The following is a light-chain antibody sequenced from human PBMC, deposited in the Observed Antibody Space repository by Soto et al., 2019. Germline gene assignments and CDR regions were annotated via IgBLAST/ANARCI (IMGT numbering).Light chain of an antibody. CDR2: DVT. CDR1: SSDVGGYNY. V-gene: IGLV2-14*03. Sequence: QSVLTQPASVSGSPGQSITISCTGTSSDVGGYNYVSWYQQHPGKAPKLMIYDVTNRPSGVSNRFSGSKSGNTASLTISGLQADDEADYYCSSHTSSNTRVFGSGTKVTVL. J-gene: IGLJ1*01. CDR3: SSHTSSNTRV.